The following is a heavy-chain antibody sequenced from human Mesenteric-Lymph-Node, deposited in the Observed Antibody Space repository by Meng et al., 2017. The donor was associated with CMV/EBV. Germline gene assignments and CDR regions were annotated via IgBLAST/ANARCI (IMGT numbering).Heavy chain of an antibody. CDR3: ARGEDSSSWYYNYGLDV. J-gene: IGHJ6*02. V-gene: IGHV3-33*08. Sequence: GESLKISCAASGFTFSDYYMNWVRQAPGKGLEWVAVISYDGSNKYYADSVKGRFTISRDNAKNSLYLQMNSLRAEDTAVYYCARGEDSSSWYYNYGLDVWGQGTTVTVSS. CDR2: ISYDGSNK. CDR1: GFTFSDYY. D-gene: IGHD6-13*01.